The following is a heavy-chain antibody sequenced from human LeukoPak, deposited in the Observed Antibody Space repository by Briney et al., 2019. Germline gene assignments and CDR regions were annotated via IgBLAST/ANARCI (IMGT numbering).Heavy chain of an antibody. CDR1: EGTFSSYA. V-gene: IGHV1-69*05. J-gene: IGHJ4*02. Sequence: RASVKVSCKASEGTFSSYAISWVRQAPGQGLEWMGGIIPIFGTANYAQKFQGRVTITTDESTSTAYMELSSLRSEDTAVYYCARGAGATDFDYWGQGTLVTVSS. D-gene: IGHD1-26*01. CDR3: ARGAGATDFDY. CDR2: IIPIFGTA.